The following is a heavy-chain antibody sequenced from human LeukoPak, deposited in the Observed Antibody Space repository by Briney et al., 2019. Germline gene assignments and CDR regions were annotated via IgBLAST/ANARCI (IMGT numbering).Heavy chain of an antibody. J-gene: IGHJ4*02. V-gene: IGHV3-30*02. CDR3: ARRSGIAVAGAFDY. D-gene: IGHD6-19*01. CDR2: IRYDGSNK. Sequence: PGGSLRLSCAASGFSFRSYGMHWVRQAPGKGLEWVAFIRYDGSNKYYAESVKGRFTISRDNSMNTLYLQMNSLRAEDTAVYYCARRSGIAVAGAFDYWGQGTLVTVSS. CDR1: GFSFRSYG.